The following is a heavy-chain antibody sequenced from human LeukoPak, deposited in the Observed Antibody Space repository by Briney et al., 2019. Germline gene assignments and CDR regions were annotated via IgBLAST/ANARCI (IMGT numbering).Heavy chain of an antibody. CDR1: GGSISSGRYY. J-gene: IGHJ4*02. D-gene: IGHD3-22*01. V-gene: IGHV4-61*02. Sequence: SETLSLTCSVSGGSISSGRYYWSWIRQPAGKGLEWIGRIYTDGSTKYNPSLENRVSISLDTSKNQFSLRLRSVTAADTAVYYCATGRGPLRQGGYYYDRSGYDYNPFDYWGQGTLVTVSS. CDR2: IYTDGST. CDR3: ATGRGPLRQGGYYYDRSGYDYNPFDY.